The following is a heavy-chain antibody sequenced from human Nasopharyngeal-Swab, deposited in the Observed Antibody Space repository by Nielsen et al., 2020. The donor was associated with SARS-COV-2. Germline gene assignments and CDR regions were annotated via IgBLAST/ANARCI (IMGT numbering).Heavy chain of an antibody. V-gene: IGHV4-4*02. Sequence: SETLSLTCAVSGGSISSSNWWSWVRQPPGKGLEWIGEIYHSGSTNYNPSLKSRVTISVDKSKNQFSLKLSSVTAADTAVHYCARAVITGTQFDYWGQGTLVTVSS. CDR1: GGSISSSNW. CDR2: IYHSGST. J-gene: IGHJ4*02. CDR3: ARAVITGTQFDY. D-gene: IGHD1-7*01.